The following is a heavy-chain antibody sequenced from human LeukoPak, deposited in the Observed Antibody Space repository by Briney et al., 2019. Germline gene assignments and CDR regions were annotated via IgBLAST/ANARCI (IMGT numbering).Heavy chain of an antibody. CDR2: ISSSSSYI. CDR3: ACRITMVRGVPPDY. D-gene: IGHD3-10*01. J-gene: IGHJ4*02. CDR1: GFTFSSYS. V-gene: IGHV3-21*04. Sequence: PGGSLRLSCAASGFTFSSYSMNWVRQAPGKGLEWVSSISSSSSYIYYADSVKGRFTISRDNAKNSLYLQMNSLRAEDTAVYYCACRITMVRGVPPDYWGQGTLVTVSS.